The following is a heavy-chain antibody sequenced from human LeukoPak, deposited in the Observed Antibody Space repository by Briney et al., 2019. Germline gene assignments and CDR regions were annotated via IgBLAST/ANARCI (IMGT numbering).Heavy chain of an antibody. Sequence: GGSLRLSCAASGFTFSSYAMSWVRQAPGKGLEWVSGISGSGDNTYYAGSVKGRFTISRDNSENTLYVQVNSLGTEDTAAYYCAKGSYYDSSGSFYFDYWGQGTLVTVSS. J-gene: IGHJ4*02. V-gene: IGHV3-23*01. CDR1: GFTFSSYA. CDR3: AKGSYYDSSGSFYFDY. D-gene: IGHD3-22*01. CDR2: ISGSGDNT.